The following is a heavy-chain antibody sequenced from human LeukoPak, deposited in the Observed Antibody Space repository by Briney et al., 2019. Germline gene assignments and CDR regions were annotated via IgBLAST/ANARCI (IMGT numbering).Heavy chain of an antibody. V-gene: IGHV4-30-4*01. CDR1: GGSISSVDDY. CDR2: IYYSGTT. D-gene: IGHD2-15*01. CDR3: ARLVGYYSRGSCYHFDD. J-gene: IGHJ4*02. Sequence: SQTLSLTCTVSGGSISSVDDYWSWIRQPPGKGLEWIGYIYYSGTTYYNPSLKSRASISVDTSKNQFSLKLSSVTAADTALYFCARLVGYYSRGSCYHFDDWGQGSLVTVSS.